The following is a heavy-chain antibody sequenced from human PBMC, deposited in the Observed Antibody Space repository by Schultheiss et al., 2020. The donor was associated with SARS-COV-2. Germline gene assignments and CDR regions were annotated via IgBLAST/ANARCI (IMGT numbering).Heavy chain of an antibody. CDR1: GGSISSYY. CDR2: INHSGST. Sequence: SETLSLTCTVSGGSISSYYWSWIRQPAGKGLEWIGEINHSGSTNYNPSLKSRVTISVDTSKNQFSLKLSSVTAADTAVYYCARGHEDYYGSGSSKYRPPFGYWGQGTLVTVSS. CDR3: ARGHEDYYGSGSSKYRPPFGY. V-gene: IGHV4-34*01. D-gene: IGHD3-10*01. J-gene: IGHJ4*02.